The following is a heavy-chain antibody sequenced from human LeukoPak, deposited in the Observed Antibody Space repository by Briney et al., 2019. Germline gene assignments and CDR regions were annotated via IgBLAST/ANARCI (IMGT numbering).Heavy chain of an antibody. CDR3: AKGYRGGVFDYYYMDV. Sequence: GGSLRLSCAASGFTFSSYSMNWVRQAPGKGLEWVSSISSSSSYIYYADSVKGRFTISRDNAKNSLYLQMNSLRAEDTAVYYCAKGYRGGVFDYYYMDVWGKGTTVTISS. D-gene: IGHD6-13*01. J-gene: IGHJ6*03. V-gene: IGHV3-21*04. CDR1: GFTFSSYS. CDR2: ISSSSSYI.